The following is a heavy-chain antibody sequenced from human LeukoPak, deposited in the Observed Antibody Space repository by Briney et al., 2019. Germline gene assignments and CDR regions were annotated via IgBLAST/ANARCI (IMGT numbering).Heavy chain of an antibody. V-gene: IGHV1-18*01. CDR3: ARDVSGYCSGGSCPYYYYYMDV. CDR1: GYTFTSYG. J-gene: IGHJ6*03. CDR2: ISAYKGNT. Sequence: ASVKVSCKASGYTFTSYGISWVRQAPGQGLEWMGWISAYKGNTNYAQKLQGRVTMTTDTSTSTAYMELRSLRSDDTAVYYCARDVSGYCSGGSCPYYYYYMDVWGKGTTVTVSS. D-gene: IGHD2-15*01.